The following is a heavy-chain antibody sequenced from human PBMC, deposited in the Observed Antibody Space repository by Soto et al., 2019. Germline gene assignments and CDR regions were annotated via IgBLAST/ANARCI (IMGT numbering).Heavy chain of an antibody. J-gene: IGHJ4*02. CDR3: ARDLYSSGFPFDY. Sequence: GASVKVSCKASGYTFTSYAMHWARQAPGQRLEWMGWINSGNGNTKYSQKFQGRVTITRDTSASTAYMELSSLRSEDTAVYYCARDLYSSGFPFDYWGQGTLVTVSS. CDR1: GYTFTSYA. CDR2: INSGNGNT. V-gene: IGHV1-3*01. D-gene: IGHD6-19*01.